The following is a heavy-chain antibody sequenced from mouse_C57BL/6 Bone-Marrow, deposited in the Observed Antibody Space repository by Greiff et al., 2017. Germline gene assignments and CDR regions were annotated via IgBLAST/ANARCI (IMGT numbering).Heavy chain of an antibody. V-gene: IGHV1-61*01. Sequence: QVQLQQPGAELARPGSSVKLSCKASGYTFTSYWMDWVKQRPGQGLEWIGNIYPSDSETYYNPTFKDQATLSVDKSSSTAYMQLSSLTSEDSAVYYCARGRGYFDVWGTGTTVTVSS. CDR2: IYPSDSET. CDR1: GYTFTSYW. J-gene: IGHJ1*03. CDR3: ARGRGYFDV.